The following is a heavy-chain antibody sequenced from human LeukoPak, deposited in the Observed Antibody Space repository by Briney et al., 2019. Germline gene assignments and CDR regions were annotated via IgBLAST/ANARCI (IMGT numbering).Heavy chain of an antibody. J-gene: IGHJ4*02. CDR1: GFTFSSYG. CDR2: IRYDGSNK. V-gene: IGHV3-30*02. CDR3: AKEPSYAWFGVDY. D-gene: IGHD3-3*01. Sequence: GGSLRLSCAPSGFTFSSYGMHWVRQAPGKGLEWVAFIRYDGSNKYYADSVKGRFTISRDNSKNTLYLQMNSLRAEDTAVYYCAKEPSYAWFGVDYCRQGTLVTVSS.